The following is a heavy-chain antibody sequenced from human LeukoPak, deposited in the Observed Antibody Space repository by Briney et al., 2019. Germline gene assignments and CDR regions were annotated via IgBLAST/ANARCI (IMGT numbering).Heavy chain of an antibody. D-gene: IGHD3-3*01. CDR2: IYHSGIA. CDR3: ARDRGFWSGYSNDY. Sequence: SSETLSLTFTVSGYSISSGYYWGWIRQPPGKGLEWIGSIYHSGIAYYNPSLKSRVTISVDTSKNQFSLKLSSVTAADTAVYYCARDRGFWSGYSNDYWGQGTLVTVSS. CDR1: GYSISSGYY. J-gene: IGHJ4*02. V-gene: IGHV4-38-2*02.